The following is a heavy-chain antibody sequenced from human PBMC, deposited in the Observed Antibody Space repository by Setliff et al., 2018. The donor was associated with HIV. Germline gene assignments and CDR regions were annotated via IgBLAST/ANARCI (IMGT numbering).Heavy chain of an antibody. CDR3: ARRIAVAGSNGMDV. CDR2: STPILDTT. V-gene: IGHV1-69*05. CDR1: GGTFSSYG. J-gene: IGHJ6*02. Sequence: SVKVSCKASGGTFSSYGITWVRQAPGQGLEWMGGSTPILDTTNYAQKFQGRVTMTRNTSISTAYMELSSLRSEDTAVYYCARRIAVAGSNGMDVWGQGTTVTVSS. D-gene: IGHD6-19*01.